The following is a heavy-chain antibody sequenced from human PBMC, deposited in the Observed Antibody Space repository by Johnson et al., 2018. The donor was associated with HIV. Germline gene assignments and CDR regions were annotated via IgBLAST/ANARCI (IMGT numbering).Heavy chain of an antibody. Sequence: VQLVESGGGLAKPAWSPRLSCAASGFTVSSNYMSWVRQAPGKGLEWVSVIYSGGSTYYADSVKGRFTISRDNSKNTLYLQMNSLRAEDTAVYYCARTAGSDAFDIWGQGTMVTVSS. CDR2: IYSGGST. V-gene: IGHV3-53*01. D-gene: IGHD6-13*01. CDR1: GFTVSSNY. CDR3: ARTAGSDAFDI. J-gene: IGHJ3*02.